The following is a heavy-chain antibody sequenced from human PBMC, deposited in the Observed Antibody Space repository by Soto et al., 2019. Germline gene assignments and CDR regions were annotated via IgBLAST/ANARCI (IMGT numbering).Heavy chain of an antibody. CDR3: TRSVTGTTAHFDY. CDR1: GFTFSGSA. CDR2: MRSKANGYAT. Sequence: EVQLVESGGGLVQPGGSLKLSCAASGFTFSGSAMHWVRQASGKGLEWVGRMRSKANGYATAYAASVKGRFTISRDDSKNTAYLQMNSLKTEDTAVYYCTRSVTGTTAHFDYWGQGTLVTVSS. J-gene: IGHJ4*02. V-gene: IGHV3-73*02. D-gene: IGHD1-7*01.